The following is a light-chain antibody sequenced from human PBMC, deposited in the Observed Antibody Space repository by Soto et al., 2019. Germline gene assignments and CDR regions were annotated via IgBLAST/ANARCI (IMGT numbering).Light chain of an antibody. CDR2: DVS. Sequence: DIQLTQSPSTLSASVGDSVTITCRASQNVTTSMAWYQHKPGRAPKLLIFDVSNLESGVPSRFSGGGSGTDFTLTISSLQSDDFATYYCQQYDYSRTFGRGTKVELK. CDR1: QNVTTS. J-gene: IGKJ1*01. V-gene: IGKV1-5*01. CDR3: QQYDYSRT.